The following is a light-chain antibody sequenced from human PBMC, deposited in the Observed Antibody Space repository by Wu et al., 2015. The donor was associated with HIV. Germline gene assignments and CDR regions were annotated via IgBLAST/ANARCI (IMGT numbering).Light chain of an antibody. CDR2: DAS. CDR1: QSVRTS. V-gene: IGKV3-11*01. J-gene: IGKJ5*01. CDR3: QHPKII. Sequence: VMTQSPATLSVSPGERATLSCRASQSVRTSLAWYQQRPGQAPRLLIYDASKRATGIPARFSGSGSGTDFTLTISSLEPEDFAVYYCQHPKIIFGQGTRLDI.